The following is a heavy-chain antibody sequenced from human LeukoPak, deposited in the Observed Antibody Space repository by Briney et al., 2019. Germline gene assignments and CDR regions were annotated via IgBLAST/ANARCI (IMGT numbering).Heavy chain of an antibody. CDR1: GGSISSYF. CDR3: ARSRGYSGYAYDAFDL. V-gene: IGHV4-59*01. CDR2: IHYSGST. D-gene: IGHD5-12*01. J-gene: IGHJ3*01. Sequence: SETMSLTCTVSGGSISSYFWSWIRQPPGKGLEWIGYIHYSGSTNYNSSLRSRVTISLDTSKNQFSLRLTSVTAADTAVYYCARSRGYSGYAYDAFDLWGQGTMVTVSS.